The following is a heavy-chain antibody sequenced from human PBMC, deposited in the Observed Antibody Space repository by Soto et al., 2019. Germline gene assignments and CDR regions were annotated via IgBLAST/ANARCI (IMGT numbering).Heavy chain of an antibody. J-gene: IGHJ6*02. CDR2: IYTSGST. V-gene: IGHV4-4*07. D-gene: IGHD6-6*01. CDR3: ARDGDSSSSRYYYYGMDV. Sequence: QVQLQESGPGLVKPSETLSLTCTVSGGSISSYYWSWIRQPAGKGLEWIGRIYTSGSTNYNPSLKSRVTMSVDTSKNQFSLKLSSVTAADTAVYYCARDGDSSSSRYYYYGMDVWGQGTTVTVSS. CDR1: GGSISSYY.